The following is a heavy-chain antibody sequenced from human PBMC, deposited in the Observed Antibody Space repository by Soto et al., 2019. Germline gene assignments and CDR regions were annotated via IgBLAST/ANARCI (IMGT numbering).Heavy chain of an antibody. D-gene: IGHD2-2*01. Sequence: PGESLKISCEGSGFTFRSHSMNWVRQAPGRGLERVASISTSSSFIYYGDSVRGRFIISRDNAKNSLDLQMDSLRVEDTAVYYCARENKDVNKSTSISSGFHGMDVWGQGITVTVSS. CDR3: ARENKDVNKSTSISSGFHGMDV. J-gene: IGHJ6*02. CDR2: ISTSSSFI. CDR1: GFTFRSHS. V-gene: IGHV3-21*01.